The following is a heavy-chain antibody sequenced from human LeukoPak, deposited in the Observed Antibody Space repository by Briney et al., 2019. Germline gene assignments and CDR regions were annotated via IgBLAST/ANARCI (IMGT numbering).Heavy chain of an antibody. CDR2: ISSSSSTI. D-gene: IGHD6-13*01. J-gene: IGHJ4*02. CDR3: AKPIRSSWYYFDY. CDR1: GFTFSSYS. Sequence: PGGSLRLSCAASGFTFSSYSMNWVRQAPGKGLEWVSYISSSSSTIYYADSVKGRFTISRDNSKNTLYLQMNSLRAEDTAIYYCAKPIRSSWYYFDYWGQGTLVTVSS. V-gene: IGHV3-48*01.